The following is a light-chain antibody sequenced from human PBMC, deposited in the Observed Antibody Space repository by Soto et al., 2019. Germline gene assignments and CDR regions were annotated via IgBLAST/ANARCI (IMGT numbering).Light chain of an antibody. CDR2: SSH. CDR1: TSNIGSNT. Sequence: QSVLTQPPSASGTPGQRVTISCSGSTSNIGSNTVSWYQQLPGTAPKLLMYSSHQRPSGVPDRVSGAKSGTSASLAISGLKSEDEADYYCASWDDSLNGWVFGGGTNLTVL. CDR3: ASWDDSLNGWV. J-gene: IGLJ3*02. V-gene: IGLV1-44*01.